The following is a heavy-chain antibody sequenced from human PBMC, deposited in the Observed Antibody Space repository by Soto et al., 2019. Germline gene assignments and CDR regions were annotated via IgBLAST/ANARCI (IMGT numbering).Heavy chain of an antibody. J-gene: IGHJ4*02. D-gene: IGHD6-25*01. V-gene: IGHV3-7*01. Sequence: GGSLRLSCVASGFTFKTYWMSRVRQAPGKGLEWVANIKEDGSDKYYVDSVKGRFTISRDNAKNLLYLQMNSLGAGDTAMYYCARFTRGSSGDYWGQGTLVTVSS. CDR2: IKEDGSDK. CDR3: ARFTRGSSGDY. CDR1: GFTFKTYW.